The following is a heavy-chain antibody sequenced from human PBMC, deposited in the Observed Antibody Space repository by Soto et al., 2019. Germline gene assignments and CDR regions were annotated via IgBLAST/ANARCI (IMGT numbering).Heavy chain of an antibody. V-gene: IGHV4-61*01. CDR1: GGSVSSGSYY. J-gene: IGHJ4*02. Sequence: SETLSLTCSVSGGSVSSGSYYWSWIRQPPGKGLEWIGYSYYSGSTKYNPSLESRVTISVDTSKNQFSLKLTSVTAADTAVYYCARESLYCSGGTCYSYFEYWGQGTLVTVSS. CDR2: SYYSGST. D-gene: IGHD2-15*01. CDR3: ARESLYCSGGTCYSYFEY.